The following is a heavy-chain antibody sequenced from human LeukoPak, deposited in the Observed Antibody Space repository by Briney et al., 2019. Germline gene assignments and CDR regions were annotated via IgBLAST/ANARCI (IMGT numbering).Heavy chain of an antibody. CDR2: IHTSGST. J-gene: IGHJ4*02. CDR1: GGSVGSGSYY. Sequence: NPSETLSLTCTVSGGSVGSGSYYWDWIRQTAGKGLGWIGRIHTSGSTKYSPSLKSRLTILIDTSRNQVSLNLSSVTAADTAIYYCARHGQSSDYWGPGTVVTVSS. D-gene: IGHD3/OR15-3a*01. V-gene: IGHV4-61*02. CDR3: ARHGQSSDY.